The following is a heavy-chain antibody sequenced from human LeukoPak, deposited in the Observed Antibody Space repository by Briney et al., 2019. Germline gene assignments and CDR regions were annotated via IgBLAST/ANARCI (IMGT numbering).Heavy chain of an antibody. CDR1: GFTVSSNY. CDR3: ANALEGNYDFWSGYYSPDY. V-gene: IGHV3-66*01. CDR2: IYSGGST. J-gene: IGHJ4*02. Sequence: PGGSLRLSCAASGFTVSSNYMSWVRQAPGKGLEWVSVIYSGGSTYYADSVKGRFTISRDNSKNTLYLQMNSLRAEDTAVYYCANALEGNYDFWSGYYSPDYWGQGTLVTVSS. D-gene: IGHD3-3*01.